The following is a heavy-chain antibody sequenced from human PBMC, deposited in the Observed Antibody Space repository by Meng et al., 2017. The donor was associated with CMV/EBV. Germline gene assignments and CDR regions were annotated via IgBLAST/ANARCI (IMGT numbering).Heavy chain of an antibody. CDR1: GGTFSSYA. D-gene: IGHD5-24*01. V-gene: IGHV1-69*12. CDR3: ARMPRDGYNYIDY. Sequence: VQLVQSGAEGKKPGSSVKVSCKASGGTFSSYAISWVRQDPGQGLEWMGGIIPIFGTANYAQKFQGRVTITADESTSTAYMELSSLRSEDTAVYYCARMPRDGYNYIDYWGQGTLVTVSS. J-gene: IGHJ4*02. CDR2: IIPIFGTA.